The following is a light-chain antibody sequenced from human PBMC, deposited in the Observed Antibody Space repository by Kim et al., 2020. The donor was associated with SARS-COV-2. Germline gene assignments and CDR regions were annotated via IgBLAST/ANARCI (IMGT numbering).Light chain of an antibody. Sequence: RVTTSCTGGSTNIGAGYDVHWYQQLPRTAPKILIYGKSNRPSGVPDRFSGSKTGTSASLAITGVQAEDEADYYCQSYDSSLSGPVFGGGTQLTVL. J-gene: IGLJ2*01. CDR2: GKS. V-gene: IGLV1-40*01. CDR1: STNIGAGYD. CDR3: QSYDSSLSGPV.